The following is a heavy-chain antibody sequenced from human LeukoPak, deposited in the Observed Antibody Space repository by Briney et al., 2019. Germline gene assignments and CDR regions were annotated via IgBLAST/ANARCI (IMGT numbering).Heavy chain of an antibody. J-gene: IGHJ4*02. Sequence: SETLSLTCTVSGGSISNGGYYWSWIRQHPGKGLEWIGYIYYSGSTYYNPSLKSRVTISVDTSKNQFSLKLGSVTAADTAVYYCARGYSSGLDYWGQGTLVTVSS. CDR2: IYYSGST. D-gene: IGHD6-19*01. V-gene: IGHV4-31*03. CDR3: ARGYSSGLDY. CDR1: GGSISNGGYY.